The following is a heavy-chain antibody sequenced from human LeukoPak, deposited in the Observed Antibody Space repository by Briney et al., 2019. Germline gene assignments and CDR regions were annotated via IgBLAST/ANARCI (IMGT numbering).Heavy chain of an antibody. Sequence: ASVKVSCKASGYTFTSYGISWVRQAPGQGLEWMGWISAYNGNTNYAQKLQGRVTMTTDTSTSTAYMELRSLRSDDTAVYYCARHLRYYYDSSGFYDAFDIWGQGTMVTVSS. CDR3: ARHLRYYYDSSGFYDAFDI. V-gene: IGHV1-18*01. CDR2: ISAYNGNT. CDR1: GYTFTSYG. J-gene: IGHJ3*02. D-gene: IGHD3-22*01.